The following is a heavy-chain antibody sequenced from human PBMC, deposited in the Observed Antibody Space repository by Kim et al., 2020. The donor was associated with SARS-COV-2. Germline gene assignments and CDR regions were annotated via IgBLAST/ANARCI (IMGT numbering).Heavy chain of an antibody. Sequence: GGSLRLSCAASGFTFNSYAMHWVRQAPGKGLEWVAVILYDGNTKYYADFVKGRFTISRDNPKNTLFLQMNSLRVEDTAVYYCARDGYSSVRARYYFNSWGQGTLVTVSS. J-gene: IGHJ4*02. CDR1: GFTFNSYA. CDR3: ARDGYSSVRARYYFNS. CDR2: ILYDGNTK. D-gene: IGHD5-18*01. V-gene: IGHV3-30-3*01.